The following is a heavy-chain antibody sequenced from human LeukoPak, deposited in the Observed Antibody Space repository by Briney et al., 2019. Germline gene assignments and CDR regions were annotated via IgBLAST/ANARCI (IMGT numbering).Heavy chain of an antibody. CDR1: GITLSNYG. V-gene: IGHV3-23*01. D-gene: IGHD3-22*01. J-gene: IGHJ4*02. CDR3: AKRGVVIRVILVGFHKEAYYFDS. CDR2: INDSGGRT. Sequence: GGSLRLTCAVSGITLSNYGMSWVRQAPGQGLGLVGGINDSGGRTNYANSVKRRFTISRDSPKNTLHLQMNSLRAEDTAVYFCAKRGVVIRVILVGFHKEAYYFDSWGQGALVTVSS.